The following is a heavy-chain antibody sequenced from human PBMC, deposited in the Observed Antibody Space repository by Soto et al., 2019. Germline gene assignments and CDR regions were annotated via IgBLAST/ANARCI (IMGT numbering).Heavy chain of an antibody. CDR2: ISGSGGST. J-gene: IGHJ6*02. Sequence: GGSLRLSCAASGFTFSSYAMSWVRQAPGKGLEWVSAISGSGGSTYYADSVKGRFTISRDNSKNTLYLQMNSLRAEDTAVYYCAKGQYSSSGYYYYYGMDVWGQGTTVTVSS. CDR3: AKGQYSSSGYYYYYGMDV. CDR1: GFTFSSYA. V-gene: IGHV3-23*01. D-gene: IGHD6-13*01.